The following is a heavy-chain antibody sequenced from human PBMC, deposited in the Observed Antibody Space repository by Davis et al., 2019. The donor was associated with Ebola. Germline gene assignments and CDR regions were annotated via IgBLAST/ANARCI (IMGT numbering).Heavy chain of an antibody. D-gene: IGHD1-26*01. V-gene: IGHV4-4*02. Sequence: SETLSLTCAVSGGSISSSNWWSWVRQPPGKGLEWIGEIYHSGSTNYNPSLKSRVTISVDTSKNQVSLKVSSVTAADTAVYYCARRRVVGATGTDYWGQGTLVTVSS. CDR1: GGSISSSNW. CDR3: ARRRVVGATGTDY. CDR2: IYHSGST. J-gene: IGHJ4*02.